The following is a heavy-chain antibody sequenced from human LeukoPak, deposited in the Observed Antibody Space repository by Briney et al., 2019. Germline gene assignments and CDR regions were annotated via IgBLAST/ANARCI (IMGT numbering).Heavy chain of an antibody. CDR2: IYHSGST. V-gene: IGHV4-38-2*02. CDR3: ARGLRYCSSTSCPD. D-gene: IGHD2-2*01. Sequence: SETLSLTCTVSVYSISSDHYWGWIRQPPGKGLEWIGTIYHSGSTNYNPSLKSRVTISVDTSKNQFSLKLSSVTAADTAVYYCARGLRYCSSTSCPDWGQGTLVTVSS. J-gene: IGHJ4*02. CDR1: VYSISSDHY.